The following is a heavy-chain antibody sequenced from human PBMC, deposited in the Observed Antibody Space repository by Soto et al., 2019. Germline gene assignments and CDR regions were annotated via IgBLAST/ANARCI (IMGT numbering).Heavy chain of an antibody. CDR2: ISSSRSYI. CDR1: GFNFSNYG. CDR3: ARSDCTSTSCYVVWFDP. V-gene: IGHV3-21*01. Sequence: EVQVVESGGGLVKPGGSLRLSCVASGFNFSNYGMNWVRQAPGKGLEWVSSISSSRSYISYADSMKGRFTISRDNAKNSVYPQMDSLRAEDTAVYYCARSDCTSTSCYVVWFDPWGQGTLVTVSS. J-gene: IGHJ5*02. D-gene: IGHD2-2*01.